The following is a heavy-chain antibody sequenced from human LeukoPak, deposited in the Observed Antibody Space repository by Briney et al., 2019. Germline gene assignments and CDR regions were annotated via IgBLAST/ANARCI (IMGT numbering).Heavy chain of an antibody. Sequence: GGSLRLSCAASGFTFSSYWMSWVRQAPGKGLEWVANIKQDGSEKYYVDSVKGRFTISRDNAKNSLYLQMNSLRAEDTAVYYCAKGIGELRMGNYYYYGMDVWGQGTTVTVSS. J-gene: IGHJ6*02. CDR3: AKGIGELRMGNYYYYGMDV. CDR2: IKQDGSEK. CDR1: GFTFSSYW. V-gene: IGHV3-7*01. D-gene: IGHD3-10*01.